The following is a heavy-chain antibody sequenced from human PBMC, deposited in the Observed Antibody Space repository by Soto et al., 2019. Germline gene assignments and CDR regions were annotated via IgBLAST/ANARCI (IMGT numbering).Heavy chain of an antibody. CDR2: ISGSGGST. CDR1: GFTFSSYA. V-gene: IGHV3-23*01. CDR3: AKDRGPVYCSGGSCPDY. J-gene: IGHJ4*02. D-gene: IGHD2-15*01. Sequence: GGPLRLSCAASGFTFSSYAMSWVRQAPGKGLEWVSAISGSGGSTYYADSVKGRFTISRDNSKNTLYLQMNSLRAEDTAVYYCAKDRGPVYCSGGSCPDYWGQGTLVTVSS.